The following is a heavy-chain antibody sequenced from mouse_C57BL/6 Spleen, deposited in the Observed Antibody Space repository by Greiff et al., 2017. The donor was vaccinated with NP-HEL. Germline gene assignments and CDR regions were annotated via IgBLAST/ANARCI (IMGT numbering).Heavy chain of an antibody. J-gene: IGHJ3*01. CDR1: GYTFTDYY. CDR2: INPNNGGT. V-gene: IGHV1-18*01. Sequence: EVMLVESGPELVKPGASVKISCKASGYTFTDYYMDWVKQSHGKSLEWIGDINPNNGGTSYNQKFKGKATLTVDKSSSTAYMELRSLTSEDTAVYYCARSGYSLFAYWGQGTLVTVSA. D-gene: IGHD3-1*01. CDR3: ARSGYSLFAY.